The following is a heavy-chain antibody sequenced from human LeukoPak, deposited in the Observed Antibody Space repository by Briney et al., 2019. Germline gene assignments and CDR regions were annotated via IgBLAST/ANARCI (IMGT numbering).Heavy chain of an antibody. Sequence: GDSLKISCKGCGYSFTSYWIGWVRQMPGKGLEWMGIIYPGDSDTRYSPSFQGQVTISADKSISTAYLQWSSLKASDTAMYYCTRQPSYCSRGSCYSGCFDPRGQGTLVTVSS. CDR1: GYSFTSYW. CDR2: IYPGDSDT. CDR3: TRQPSYCSRGSCYSGCFDP. J-gene: IGHJ5*02. V-gene: IGHV5-51*01. D-gene: IGHD2-15*01.